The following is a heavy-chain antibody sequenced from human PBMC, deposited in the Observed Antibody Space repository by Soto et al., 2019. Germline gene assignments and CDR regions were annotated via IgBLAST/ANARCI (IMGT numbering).Heavy chain of an antibody. CDR3: TTGLSNGYYNFDY. CDR1: GYTFTTYY. CDR2: IHPSGGGT. J-gene: IGHJ4*02. V-gene: IGHV1-46*01. D-gene: IGHD3-22*01. Sequence: GASVKVSCKPSGYTFTTYYLHWVRQAPGQALEWMGVIHPSGGGTTYAQKFLGRVTVTRDTSTSTLYLHMNSLKTEDTAVYYCTTGLSNGYYNFDYWGQGTPVTVSS.